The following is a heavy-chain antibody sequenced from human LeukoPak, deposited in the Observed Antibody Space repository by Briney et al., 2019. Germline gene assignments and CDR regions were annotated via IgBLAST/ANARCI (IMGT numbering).Heavy chain of an antibody. CDR2: INHSGST. CDR3: ARGLKVNYFDY. V-gene: IGHV4-34*01. Sequence: SETLSLTCAVYGGSFSGYYWSWIRQPPGKGLEWIGEINHSGSTNYNPSLKSRGTISVDTSKNQFSLKLSSVTAADTAVYYCARGLKVNYFDYWGQGTLVTVSS. CDR1: GGSFSGYY. J-gene: IGHJ4*02.